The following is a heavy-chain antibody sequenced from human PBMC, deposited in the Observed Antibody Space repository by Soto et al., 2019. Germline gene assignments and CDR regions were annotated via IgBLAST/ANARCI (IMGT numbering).Heavy chain of an antibody. CDR1: GYRFTSYW. J-gene: IGHJ4*02. CDR2: IYPGDSDT. Sequence: PGESLKISCKGSGYRFTSYWIGWVRQMPGKGLEWMGIIYPGDSDTRYSPSFQGQVTISADKSISTAYLQWSSLKASDTAMYYCASDYYDSSGYYDHWGQGTLVTVSS. CDR3: ASDYYDSSGYYDH. D-gene: IGHD3-22*01. V-gene: IGHV5-51*01.